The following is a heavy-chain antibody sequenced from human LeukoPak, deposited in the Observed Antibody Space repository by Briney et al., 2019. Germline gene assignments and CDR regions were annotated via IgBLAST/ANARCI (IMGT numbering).Heavy chain of an antibody. Sequence: GGSLRLSCAASGITVNSTYISWVRQAPGKGPEWVSVAYSDGNTYYAGSVKGRCTISRDNSKNTLFLQMNSLRAEDTAVYYCARLFGSGWPGYFYYAMDVWGQGTTVAVSS. CDR3: ARLFGSGWPGYFYYAMDV. CDR1: GITVNSTY. J-gene: IGHJ6*02. V-gene: IGHV3-66*04. CDR2: AYSDGNT. D-gene: IGHD6-19*01.